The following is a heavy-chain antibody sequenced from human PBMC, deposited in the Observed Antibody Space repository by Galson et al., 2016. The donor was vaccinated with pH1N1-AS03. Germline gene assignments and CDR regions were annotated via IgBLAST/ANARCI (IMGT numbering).Heavy chain of an antibody. V-gene: IGHV3-48*03. Sequence: SLRLSCAASGFTSSIYEMNWVRQAPGKGLEWLAYIRGSGDTIYYANSVKGRFTISRDNAQNTLFLQMDSLTPEDTAVYYCARGGLCTSSACHSTLFDYWGQGTLVTVSS. CDR1: GFTSSIYE. CDR2: IRGSGDTI. J-gene: IGHJ4*02. D-gene: IGHD2-2*01. CDR3: ARGGLCTSSACHSTLFDY.